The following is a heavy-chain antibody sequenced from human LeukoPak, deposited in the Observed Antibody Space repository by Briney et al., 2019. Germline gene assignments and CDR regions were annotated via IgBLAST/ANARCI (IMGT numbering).Heavy chain of an antibody. CDR2: IRSKANSYAT. CDR1: GFTFSGSA. D-gene: IGHD1-1*01. V-gene: IGHV3-73*01. J-gene: IGHJ3*02. CDR3: AADSRQLQPHDAFDI. Sequence: GGSLRLSCAASGFTFSGSAMHWVRQASGKGLEWVGRIRSKANSYATAYAASVKGRFTISRDDSKNTAYLQMNSLKTEDTAVYYCAADSRQLQPHDAFDIWGQGTMVTVSS.